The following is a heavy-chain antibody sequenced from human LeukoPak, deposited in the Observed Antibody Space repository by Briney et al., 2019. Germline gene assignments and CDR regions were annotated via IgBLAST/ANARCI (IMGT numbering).Heavy chain of an antibody. CDR1: GFSVSSNY. Sequence: PGGSLRLSCAASGFSVSSNYMSWVRQAPGKGPEWVSVIYSGGRTEYPEYADSVKGRFTISRDKSKNTLYLQVNSLRAEDTAVYYCARSRDSSGWYPFQHWGQGTLVTVSS. V-gene: IGHV3-53*01. D-gene: IGHD6-19*01. J-gene: IGHJ1*01. CDR2: IYSGGRTEYP. CDR3: ARSRDSSGWYPFQH.